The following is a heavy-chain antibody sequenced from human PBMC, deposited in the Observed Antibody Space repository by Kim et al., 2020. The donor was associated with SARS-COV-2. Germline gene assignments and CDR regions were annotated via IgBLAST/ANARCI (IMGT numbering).Heavy chain of an antibody. CDR2: IIPIFGTA. CDR3: ARGYYDYVWGSYRPPYYYGMDV. Sequence: SVKVSCKASGGTFSSYAISWVRQAPGQGLEWMGGIIPIFGTANYAQKFQGRVTITADESTSTAYMELSSLRSEDTAVYYCARGYYDYVWGSYRPPYYYGMDVWGQGTTVTVSS. J-gene: IGHJ6*02. CDR1: GGTFSSYA. V-gene: IGHV1-69*13. D-gene: IGHD3-16*02.